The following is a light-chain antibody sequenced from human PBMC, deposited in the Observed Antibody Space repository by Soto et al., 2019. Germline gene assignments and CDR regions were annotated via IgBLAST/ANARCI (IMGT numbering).Light chain of an antibody. Sequence: QSVLTQSSSASASLGSSVKLTCTLSRGHSSYIIAWHQQQPGKAPRYLMKLEGSGSYNKGSGVPDRFSGSSSGADRYLTISNLQFEAEADYYCETWDSNTHTVFGGGTKLTVL. CDR2: LEGSGSY. CDR3: ETWDSNTHTV. CDR1: RGHSSYI. J-gene: IGLJ3*02. V-gene: IGLV4-60*02.